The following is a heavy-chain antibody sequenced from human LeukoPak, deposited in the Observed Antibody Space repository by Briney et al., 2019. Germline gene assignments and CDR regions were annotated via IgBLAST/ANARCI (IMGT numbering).Heavy chain of an antibody. Sequence: GGSLRLSCAASGFTFSSYAMSWVHQAPGKGLEWVSAISGSGGSTYYADSVKGRFTISRDNSKNTLYLQMNSLRAEDTAVYYCAACLYSSGWYADYWGQGTLVTVSS. CDR2: ISGSGGST. CDR3: AACLYSSGWYADY. CDR1: GFTFSSYA. D-gene: IGHD6-19*01. J-gene: IGHJ4*02. V-gene: IGHV3-23*01.